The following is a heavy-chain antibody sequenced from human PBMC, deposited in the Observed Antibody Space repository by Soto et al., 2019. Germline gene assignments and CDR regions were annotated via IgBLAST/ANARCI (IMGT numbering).Heavy chain of an antibody. CDR2: IYYSGST. CDR3: ARDSLGYCSSTSCYGYYYYGMDV. D-gene: IGHD2-2*01. V-gene: IGHV4-31*03. CDR1: GGSISSGGYY. J-gene: IGHJ6*02. Sequence: QVQLQESGPGLVKPSQTLSLTCTVSGGSISSGGYYWSWIRQHPGKGLEWIGYIYYSGSTYYNPSRKSRVTISVDTSKNQFSLKLSSVTAADTAVYYCARDSLGYCSSTSCYGYYYYGMDVWGQGTTVTVSS.